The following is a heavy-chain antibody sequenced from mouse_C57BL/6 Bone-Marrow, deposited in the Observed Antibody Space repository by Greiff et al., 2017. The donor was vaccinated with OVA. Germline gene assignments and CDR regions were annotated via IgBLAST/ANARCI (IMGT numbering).Heavy chain of an antibody. J-gene: IGHJ1*03. CDR2: IHPNSGST. CDR3: ARVLGLWYFDV. D-gene: IGHD4-1*01. V-gene: IGHV1-64*01. Sequence: VQLVESGAELVKPGASVKLSCKASGYTFTSYWMHWVKQRPGQGLEWIGMIHPNSGSTNYNEKFKSKATLTVDKSSSTAYMQLSSLTSEDSAVYYCARVLGLWYFDVWGTGTTVTVSS. CDR1: GYTFTSYW.